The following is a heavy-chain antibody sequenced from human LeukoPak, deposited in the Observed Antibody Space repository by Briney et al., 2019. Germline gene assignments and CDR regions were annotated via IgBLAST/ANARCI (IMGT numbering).Heavy chain of an antibody. CDR1: GFTFSSYG. J-gene: IGHJ4*02. CDR2: ISYDGSNK. V-gene: IGHV3-30*18. CDR3: AKEYAGYSSGWPYY. Sequence: GGSLRLSCAASGFTFSSYGMHWVRQAPGKGLEWVAVISYDGSNKYYADSVKGRFTISRDNSKNTLYLQMNSLRAEDTAVYYCAKEYAGYSSGWPYYWGQGTLVTVSS. D-gene: IGHD6-19*01.